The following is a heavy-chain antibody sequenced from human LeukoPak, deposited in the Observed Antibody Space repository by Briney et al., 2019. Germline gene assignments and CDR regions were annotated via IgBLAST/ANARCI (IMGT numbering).Heavy chain of an antibody. CDR1: GFTFSNYV. Sequence: GRSLRLSCAASGFTFSNYVMHWVRQAPGKGLEWVAVIWYDGSNEYYADSLKGRFTISRDNSKNTLYLQMNSLRAEDTAVYYSAAILGAEISDAFNIVGQGTVVADYS. J-gene: IGHJ3*02. D-gene: IGHD1-26*01. CDR3: AAILGAEISDAFNI. V-gene: IGHV3-33*01. CDR2: IWYDGSNE.